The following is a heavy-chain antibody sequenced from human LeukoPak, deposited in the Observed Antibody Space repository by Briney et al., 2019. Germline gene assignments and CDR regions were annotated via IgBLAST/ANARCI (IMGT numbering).Heavy chain of an antibody. Sequence: SVKVSCKASGGTFSSYAISWVRQAPGQGLEWMGRIITIFGTANYAQKFQGRVTITTDESPSTAYMELSSLRSEDTAVYYCARGGAIGGYYMDVWGKGTTVTVSS. CDR3: ARGGAIGGYYMDV. D-gene: IGHD2-2*02. CDR1: GGTFSSYA. J-gene: IGHJ6*03. V-gene: IGHV1-69*05. CDR2: IITIFGTA.